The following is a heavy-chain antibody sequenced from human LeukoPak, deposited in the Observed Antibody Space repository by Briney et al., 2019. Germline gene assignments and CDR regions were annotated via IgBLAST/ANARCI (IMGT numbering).Heavy chain of an antibody. Sequence: SGGSLRLSCATSGFTFSDYAMSWVRQAPGKGLEWVSTISNSGGNTHYADSVMGRFTISRDNSKSTLYLQMNSLSVEDTAVYHCAKAPYSSGRYYFDYWGQGTLVTVSS. J-gene: IGHJ4*02. CDR1: GFTFSDYA. V-gene: IGHV3-23*01. D-gene: IGHD6-19*01. CDR2: ISNSGGNT. CDR3: AKAPYSSGRYYFDY.